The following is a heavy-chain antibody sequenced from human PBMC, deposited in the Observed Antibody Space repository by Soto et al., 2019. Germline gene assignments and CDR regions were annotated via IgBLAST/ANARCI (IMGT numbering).Heavy chain of an antibody. D-gene: IGHD3-10*01. J-gene: IGHJ4*02. CDR3: ARVEAPFGESLH. CDR2: ISPDDGNT. Sequence: ASVKVSCKTSGYTFSSYTVAWVRQAPGQGLEWLGWISPDDGNTEYEQKFQGRVTMTADTLTNNAYMELRSLKYDDTAVYYCARVEAPFGESLHWGQGTPVTVSS. CDR1: GYTFSSYT. V-gene: IGHV1-18*01.